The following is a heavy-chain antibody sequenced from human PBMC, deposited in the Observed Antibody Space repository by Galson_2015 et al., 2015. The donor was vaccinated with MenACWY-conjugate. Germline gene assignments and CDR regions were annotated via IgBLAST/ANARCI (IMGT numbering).Heavy chain of an antibody. CDR2: TYYRSKWYN. CDR3: AREAMYSTNFYAIDY. D-gene: IGHD2/OR15-2a*01. V-gene: IGHV6-1*01. CDR1: GDSVSSSSAA. Sequence: CAISGDSVSSSSAAWNWIRQSPSRGLEWLGRTYYRSKWYNDYASSVKSRITISPDPSKNHISLQLNSVTPEDTAVYYCAREAMYSTNFYAIDYWGQGTLVTVSS. J-gene: IGHJ4*02.